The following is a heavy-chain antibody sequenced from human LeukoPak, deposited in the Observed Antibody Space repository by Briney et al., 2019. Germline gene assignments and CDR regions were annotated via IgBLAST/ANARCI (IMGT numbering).Heavy chain of an antibody. V-gene: IGHV5-51*01. CDR1: GYSFTNYW. J-gene: IGHJ5*02. CDR3: ARFPSITVRPDNWFDP. D-gene: IGHD6-6*01. Sequence: GESLKISCKGSGYSFTNYWIGWVRQMPGKGLEWMGIIYPGDSYTRYSPSFQGQVTISADKSISTAYLQWSSLKASDTAIYYCARFPSITVRPDNWFDPWGQGTLVTVS. CDR2: IYPGDSYT.